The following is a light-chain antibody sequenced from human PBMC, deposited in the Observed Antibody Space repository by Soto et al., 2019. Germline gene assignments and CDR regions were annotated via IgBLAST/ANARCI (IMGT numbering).Light chain of an antibody. CDR3: SSYTGRSTDV. J-gene: IGLJ1*01. CDR1: SSDVGGYNY. CDR2: EVS. Sequence: QSALTQPASVSGSPGQSITISCTGTSSDVGGYNYVSWYQQHPGKAPKLMIYEVSHRPSGVSNRFSGSKSGNTASLTISGLQAEDEADYYCSSYTGRSTDVFGTGTKLTVL. V-gene: IGLV2-14*01.